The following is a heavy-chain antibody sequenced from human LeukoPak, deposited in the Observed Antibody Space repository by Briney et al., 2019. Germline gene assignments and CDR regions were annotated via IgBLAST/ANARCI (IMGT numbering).Heavy chain of an antibody. J-gene: IGHJ4*02. Sequence: PLETLSLTCTVSGGSISSGDYYWSWIRQHPGKGLEWSGYITFSGSTYYNPSLKVRVTIYIDTSKNQFSLRLSSVTGADTAVYYCARDYYGRNPGYYFDDWGQGTLVSVSS. CDR2: ITFSGST. CDR3: ARDYYGRNPGYYFDD. D-gene: IGHD4-23*01. CDR1: GGSISSGDYY. V-gene: IGHV4-31*03.